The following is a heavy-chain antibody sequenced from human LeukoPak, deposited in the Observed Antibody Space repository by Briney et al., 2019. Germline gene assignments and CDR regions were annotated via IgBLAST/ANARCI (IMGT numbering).Heavy chain of an antibody. V-gene: IGHV3-9*01. CDR2: ISWNSGSI. J-gene: IGHJ6*02. CDR3: AKDMERITMVQGVNYYGMDV. D-gene: IGHD3-10*01. CDR1: GFTFSSYA. Sequence: GGSPRLSCAASGFTFSSYAMHWVRQAPGKGLEWVSGISWNSGSIGYADSVKGRFTISRDNAKNSLYLQMNSLRAEDTALYYCAKDMERITMVQGVNYYGMDVWGQGTTVTVSS.